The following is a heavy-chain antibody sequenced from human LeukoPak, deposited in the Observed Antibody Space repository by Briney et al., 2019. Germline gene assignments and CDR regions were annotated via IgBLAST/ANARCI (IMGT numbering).Heavy chain of an antibody. CDR3: VRDIGWFRFDY. CDR1: GFTFSSYS. J-gene: IGHJ4*02. CDR2: ISSSSSYI. D-gene: IGHD6-19*01. V-gene: IGHV3-21*04. Sequence: GGSLRLSCAASGFTFSSYSMNWVRQAPGKGLEWVSSISSSSSYIYYADSVKGRFTISRDNAKNSLYLQMNTLRAEDTAVYYCVRDIGWFRFDYWGQGTLVTVSS.